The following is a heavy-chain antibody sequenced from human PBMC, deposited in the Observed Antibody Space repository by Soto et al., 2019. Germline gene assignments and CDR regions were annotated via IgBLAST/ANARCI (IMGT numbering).Heavy chain of an antibody. Sequence: ASVKVSCKASGYTFTTYGFSWVRQAPGQGLEWMGWISKNNGDTKYAQKFQGRITLTTDTSTSTAYMELRSLSSDDTAVYYCARDQDGCADYWGQGTLVTVSS. V-gene: IGHV1-18*04. CDR3: ARDQDGCADY. D-gene: IGHD3-10*01. CDR2: ISKNNGDT. CDR1: GYTFTTYG. J-gene: IGHJ4*02.